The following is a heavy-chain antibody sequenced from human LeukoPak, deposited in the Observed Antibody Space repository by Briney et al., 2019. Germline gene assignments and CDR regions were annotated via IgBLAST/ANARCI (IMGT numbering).Heavy chain of an antibody. CDR2: ISGRDHTT. J-gene: IGHJ4*01. Sequence: PGGSLRLSCAAFGFNFRNYAMNWVRQTPGKGLEWVSTISGRDHTTYYADSVKGRFTISRDNSKNTLYLQMNSLRAEDTAVYYCAKGGGFGDYGSYYFDYWGQGTLVTVSS. CDR1: GFNFRNYA. D-gene: IGHD4-17*01. V-gene: IGHV3-23*01. CDR3: AKGGGFGDYGSYYFDY.